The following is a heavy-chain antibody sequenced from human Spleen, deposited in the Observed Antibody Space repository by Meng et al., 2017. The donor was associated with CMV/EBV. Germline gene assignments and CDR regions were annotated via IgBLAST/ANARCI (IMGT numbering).Heavy chain of an antibody. V-gene: IGHV3-15*01. D-gene: IGHD1-14*01. J-gene: IGHJ4*02. Sequence: GGSLRLSCAASGFTFSNAWMSWVRQAPGKGLEWVGRIKSKIDGGTTDYAAPVKGRFTISRDDSKNTLYLQMNSLKIEDTAVYYCARWNHENYFDYWGQGTLVTVSS. CDR2: IKSKIDGGTT. CDR3: ARWNHENYFDY. CDR1: GFTFSNAW.